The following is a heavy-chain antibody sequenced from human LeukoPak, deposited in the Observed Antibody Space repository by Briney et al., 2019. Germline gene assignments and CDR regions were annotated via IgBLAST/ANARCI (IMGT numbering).Heavy chain of an antibody. J-gene: IGHJ4*02. V-gene: IGHV4-30-4*01. CDR1: SDSISSGDYS. CDR3: AREHKSYGDYPYYFDS. CDR2: INKNGGT. Sequence: SETLSLTCTVSSDSISSGDYSWSWIRQPAGTGLEFIGYINKNGGTYYNPPLKSRVSISIDTSKNQFSLKLTSVTAADTAVYFCAREHKSYGDYPYYFDSWGQGTLVTVSS. D-gene: IGHD4-17*01.